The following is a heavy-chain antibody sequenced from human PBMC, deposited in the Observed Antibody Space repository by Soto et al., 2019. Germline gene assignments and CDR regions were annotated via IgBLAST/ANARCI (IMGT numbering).Heavy chain of an antibody. CDR2: ISGSGGST. V-gene: IGHV3-23*01. CDR1: GFTFSSYA. J-gene: IGHJ4*02. CDR3: AKEAEVFGGRVVVIAAIDY. Sequence: GGSLRLSCAASGFTFSSYAMSWVRQAPGKGLEWVSAISGSGGSTYYADSVKGRFTISRDNSKNTLYLQMNSLRAEDTAVYYCAKEAEVFGGRVVVIAAIDYWGQGTLVTVAS. D-gene: IGHD2-21*01.